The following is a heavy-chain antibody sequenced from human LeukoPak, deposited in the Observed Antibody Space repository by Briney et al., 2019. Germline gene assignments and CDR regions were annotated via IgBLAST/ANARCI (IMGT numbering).Heavy chain of an antibody. CDR1: GFTFSGSA. Sequence: GGSLKLSCAASGFTFSGSAMHWVRQVSGTGLEWVGRIRSKANSYATAYAASVKGRFTISRDDSKNTAYLQMNSLKTEDTAVYYCTSGDTATAIDDAFDIWGQGTMVTVSS. D-gene: IGHD5-18*01. CDR3: TSGDTATAIDDAFDI. J-gene: IGHJ3*02. CDR2: IRSKANSYAT. V-gene: IGHV3-73*01.